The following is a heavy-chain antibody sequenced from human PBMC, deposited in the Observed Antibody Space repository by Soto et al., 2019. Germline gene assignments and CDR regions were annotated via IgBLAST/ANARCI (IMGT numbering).Heavy chain of an antibody. J-gene: IGHJ5*02. Sequence: LSETLSLTCAVYGGSFSGYYWSWIRQAPGKGLEWIGEINHRGSTYNPSLTSRVTMSVDTSKNQFSLKLTSVTAADTAVYYCARDGFCTETSCRIGNWFDPWGQGTQVTVSS. D-gene: IGHD2-8*02. CDR2: INHRGST. CDR1: GGSFSGYY. CDR3: ARDGFCTETSCRIGNWFDP. V-gene: IGHV4-34*01.